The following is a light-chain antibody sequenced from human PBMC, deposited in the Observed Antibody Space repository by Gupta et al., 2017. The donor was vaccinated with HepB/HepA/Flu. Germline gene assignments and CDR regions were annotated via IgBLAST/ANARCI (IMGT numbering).Light chain of an antibody. CDR2: SNN. Sequence: QSVLTQPPSASGTHGQRVTISCSGSSSNIGSNTVNWYQQPPGTAPKLLIYSNNQRPSGVPDRFSGSKSGTSASLAISGLQSEDEADYYCAAWDDSLNGPNWVFGGGTKLTVL. V-gene: IGLV1-44*01. CDR1: SSNIGSNT. CDR3: AAWDDSLNGPNWV. J-gene: IGLJ3*02.